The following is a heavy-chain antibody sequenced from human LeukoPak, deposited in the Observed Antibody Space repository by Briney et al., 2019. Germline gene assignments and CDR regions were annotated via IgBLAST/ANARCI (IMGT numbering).Heavy chain of an antibody. J-gene: IGHJ4*02. CDR3: ARGTETGSFVVPFDS. Sequence: PGGSLRLSCVASGFTFSSYSMHWVRQAPGKGLEWLSYISSGSSIIYYVDSVKGRFTISRDIAKNSLYLQMNSLRGEDTGIYYCARGTETGSFVVPFDSWGQGTLVTVSS. V-gene: IGHV3-48*01. CDR2: ISSGSSII. CDR1: GFTFSSYS. D-gene: IGHD3-10*01.